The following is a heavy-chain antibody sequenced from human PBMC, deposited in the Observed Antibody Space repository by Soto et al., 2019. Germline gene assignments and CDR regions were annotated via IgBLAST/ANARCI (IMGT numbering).Heavy chain of an antibody. V-gene: IGHV1-69*08. D-gene: IGHD3-3*01. CDR3: ARDRYYDPTPDY. J-gene: IGHJ4*02. CDR2: IIPILGIA. CDR1: GGTFSSYT. Sequence: QVQLVQSGAEVKKPGSSVKVSCKASGGTFSSYTISWVRQAPGQGLEWMGRIIPILGIANYAQKFQGRVTITADKSTSTAYMELSSLRSEDKAVYYCARDRYYDPTPDYWGQGTLVTVSS.